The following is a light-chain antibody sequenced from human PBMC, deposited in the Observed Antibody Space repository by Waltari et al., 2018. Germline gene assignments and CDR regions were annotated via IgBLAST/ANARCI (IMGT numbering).Light chain of an antibody. V-gene: IGLV1-44*01. Sequence: QSLLTQPPSISGAPGQRVPISCSGGSSNIGRHSVNWYARVPGTTPKLLMYRSDQRPSGVSDRFSGSKSGTSASLAITGLLSADEADYICATWDDSLNAWIFGGGTRLTVL. J-gene: IGLJ2*01. CDR1: SSNIGRHS. CDR3: ATWDDSLNAWI. CDR2: RSD.